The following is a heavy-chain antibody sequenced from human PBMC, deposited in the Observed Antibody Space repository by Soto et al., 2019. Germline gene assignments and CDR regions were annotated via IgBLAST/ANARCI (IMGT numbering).Heavy chain of an antibody. D-gene: IGHD3-3*01. CDR1: GYSFTSFW. CDR2: IYPGDSDT. V-gene: IGHV5-51*01. J-gene: IGHJ6*03. CDR3: ARLTGTIFGVVAAPNYYMDV. Sequence: PGEFLKISCKGSGYSFTSFWIGWVRQMPGKGLEWMGIIYPGDSDTRYSPSSQGQVTISADKSISTAYLQWSSLKASDTAMYYCARLTGTIFGVVAAPNYYMDVWGKGTTVTVSS.